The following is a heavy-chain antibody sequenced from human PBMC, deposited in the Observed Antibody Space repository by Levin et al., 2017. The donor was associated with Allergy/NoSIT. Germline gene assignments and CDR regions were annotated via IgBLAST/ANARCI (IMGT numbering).Heavy chain of an antibody. V-gene: IGHV4-39*01. Sequence: NASETLSLTCTVSGGSISSSSYYWGWIRQPPGKGLEWIGSIYYSGSTFYNPSLKSRVTISVDTSKNQFSLRLSSVTAADTAVYYCGSFYFGSGYYYYMDGWGKGTTVTVSS. CDR2: IYYSGST. D-gene: IGHD3-10*01. CDR1: GGSISSSSYY. J-gene: IGHJ6*03. CDR3: GSFYFGSGYYYYMDG.